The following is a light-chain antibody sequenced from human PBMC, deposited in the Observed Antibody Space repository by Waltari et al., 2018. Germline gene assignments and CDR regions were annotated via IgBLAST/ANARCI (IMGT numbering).Light chain of an antibody. CDR1: NSNIGSNS. Sequence: QSVLIQPPSVSGTPGQRVTISLSGANSNIGSNSVHWFAHLPGDAPKRLVLRNDQRPSGVPGRFSGSKSGTSASLAISGLQSEDEADFYCATWDDSLGGAIFGPGTKVTVL. CDR2: RND. J-gene: IGLJ1*01. V-gene: IGLV1-47*01. CDR3: ATWDDSLGGAI.